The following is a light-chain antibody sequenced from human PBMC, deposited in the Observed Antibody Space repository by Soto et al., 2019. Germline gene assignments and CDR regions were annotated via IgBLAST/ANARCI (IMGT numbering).Light chain of an antibody. V-gene: IGKV3-20*01. CDR2: GSS. Sequence: EIVLTQSPGTLSLSPGERATLSCRASQSVTSYLAWYQQKPGQAPRLLIYGSSSRATGIPDRFSGTGSGTDFTLTISRLEPEDFAVYYCQQYNDWPFTFGPGTKVDIK. J-gene: IGKJ3*01. CDR1: QSVTSY. CDR3: QQYNDWPFT.